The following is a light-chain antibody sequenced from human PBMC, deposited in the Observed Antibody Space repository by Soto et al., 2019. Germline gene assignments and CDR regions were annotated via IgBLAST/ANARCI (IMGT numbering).Light chain of an antibody. CDR1: QSVSSY. J-gene: IGKJ2*01. Sequence: EIVLTQSPSTLSLSPGERATLSCRASQSVSSYLAWYQQKPGQAPRLLIYDASSRATGIPARFSCSGSGTDFTRTISSLEPEDFAVYYCQQRSNWPYTCGQGTKLEIK. V-gene: IGKV3-11*01. CDR3: QQRSNWPYT. CDR2: DAS.